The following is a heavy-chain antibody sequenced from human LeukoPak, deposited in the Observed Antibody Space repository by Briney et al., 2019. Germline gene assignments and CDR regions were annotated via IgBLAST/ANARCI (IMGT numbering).Heavy chain of an antibody. Sequence: GESLKISCKGSGYSFTEYWIGWVRQMSGKGLEWMGIIYPGDSDTRYSPSLQGQVTISADKSISTAYLQWSSLKASDSAMYYCARPGVPATIAEFDYWGQGTLVTVSS. CDR1: GYSFTEYW. J-gene: IGHJ4*02. D-gene: IGHD2-2*01. CDR2: IYPGDSDT. V-gene: IGHV5-51*01. CDR3: ARPGVPATIAEFDY.